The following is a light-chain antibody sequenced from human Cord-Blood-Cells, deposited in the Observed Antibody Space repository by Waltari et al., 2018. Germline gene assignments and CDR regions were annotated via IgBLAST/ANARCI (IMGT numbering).Light chain of an antibody. CDR3: QQSYSTPFT. V-gene: IGKV1-39*01. J-gene: IGKJ3*01. Sequence: DIQMTQSPSSLSASVGDRVTITCRASQSISSYLNWYQQKPGKSPKLLIYAASSLQSGVPSRFSSSGSGTDFTLTIISLQPEDFATYYCQQSYSTPFTFGPGTKVDIK. CDR1: QSISSY. CDR2: AAS.